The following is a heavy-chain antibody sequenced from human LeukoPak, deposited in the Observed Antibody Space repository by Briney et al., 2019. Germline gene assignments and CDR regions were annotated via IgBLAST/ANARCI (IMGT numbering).Heavy chain of an antibody. CDR3: AKDRGQLVPKYNWFDP. CDR2: ISSSGSST. D-gene: IGHD6-6*01. V-gene: IGHV3-23*01. Sequence: GGSLRLSCAASGFPFSSYAMNWVRQAPGKGLEWVSAISSSGSSTYYADSVKGRFTISRDNSKDTLYLQMNSLRAEDTAVYYCAKDRGQLVPKYNWFDPWGQGTLVTVSS. CDR1: GFPFSSYA. J-gene: IGHJ5*02.